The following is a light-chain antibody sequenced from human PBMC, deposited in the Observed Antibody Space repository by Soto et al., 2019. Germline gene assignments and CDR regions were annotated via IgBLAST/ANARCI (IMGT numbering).Light chain of an antibody. CDR2: AAH. V-gene: IGKV1-39*01. J-gene: IGKJ5*01. Sequence: DIQMTQSPSTLSASVGDTVTITCRASQSISTYLTWYQQKPGRAPKLLIYAAHTLQGGVPSRFSGSGSGTEFTLTISSLQSEDFAVYYCQQYHNWPPITFGQGTRLEIK. CDR1: QSISTY. CDR3: QQYHNWPPIT.